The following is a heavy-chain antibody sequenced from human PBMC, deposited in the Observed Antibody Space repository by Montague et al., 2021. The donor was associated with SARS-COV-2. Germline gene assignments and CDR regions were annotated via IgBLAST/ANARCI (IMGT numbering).Heavy chain of an antibody. V-gene: IGHV3-7*01. Sequence: SLRLSCAVSGFMTYGMSWVRQAPGKGLEWVATITEDGSQKYYVDSVKGRFTISRDNADRSLFLQMNSLGAEDTAVYFCVRDPQRRGSTYYFDFWGQGTLVTVSS. D-gene: IGHD6-6*01. J-gene: IGHJ4*02. CDR2: ITEDGSQK. CDR3: VRDPQRRGSTYYFDF. CDR1: GFMTYG.